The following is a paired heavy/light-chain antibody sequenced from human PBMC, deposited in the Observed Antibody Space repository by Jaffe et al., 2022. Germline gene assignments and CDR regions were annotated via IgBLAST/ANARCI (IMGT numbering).Light chain of an antibody. J-gene: IGLJ1*01. CDR3: QVWDSSSDHYV. CDR1: NIGSKS. Sequence: SYVLTQPPSVSVAPGQTARITCGGNNIGSKSVHWYQQKPGQAPVLVVYDDSDRPSGIPERFSGSNSGNTATLTISRVEAGDEADYYCQVWDSSSDHYVFGTGTKVTVL. CDR2: DDS. V-gene: IGLV3-21*02.
Heavy chain of an antibody. J-gene: IGHJ3*02. Sequence: QVQLVQSGAEVKKPGSSVKVSCKASGGTFSSYAISWVRQAPGQGLEWMGGIIPIFGTANYAQKFQGRVTITTDESTSTAYMELSSLRSEDTAVYYCARGVEITFGGVIVKRPYAFDIWGQGTMVTVSS. V-gene: IGHV1-69*05. CDR1: GGTFSSYA. D-gene: IGHD3-16*02. CDR2: IIPIFGTA. CDR3: ARGVEITFGGVIVKRPYAFDI.